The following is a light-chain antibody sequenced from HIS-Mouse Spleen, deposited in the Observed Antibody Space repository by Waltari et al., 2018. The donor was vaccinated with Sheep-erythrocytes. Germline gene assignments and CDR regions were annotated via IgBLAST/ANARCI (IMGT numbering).Light chain of an antibody. CDR1: SSDVGRYNL. CDR3: CSYAGSSTPWV. V-gene: IGLV2-23*01. J-gene: IGLJ3*02. Sequence: QSALTQPASVSGSPGPSITISCTGTSSDVGRYNLVSWYQQHPGKAPKLMIYEGSKRPSGVSNRCSGSKSGNTASLTISGLQAEDEADYYCCSYAGSSTPWVFGGGTKLTVL. CDR2: EGS.